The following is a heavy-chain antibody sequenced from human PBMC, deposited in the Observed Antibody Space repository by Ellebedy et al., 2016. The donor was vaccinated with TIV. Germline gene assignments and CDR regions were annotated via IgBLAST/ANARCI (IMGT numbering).Heavy chain of an antibody. CDR1: GYSFTSYW. CDR2: IDPSDSYT. J-gene: IGHJ6*02. V-gene: IGHV5-10-1*01. D-gene: IGHD4-17*01. CDR3: ARCYGDYVYYYGMDV. Sequence: GESLKISCKGSGYSFTSYWIGWVRQMPGKGLEWMGRIDPSDSYTNYSPSFQGHVTISADKSISTAYLQWSSLKASDTAMYYCARCYGDYVYYYGMDVWGQGTTVTVSS.